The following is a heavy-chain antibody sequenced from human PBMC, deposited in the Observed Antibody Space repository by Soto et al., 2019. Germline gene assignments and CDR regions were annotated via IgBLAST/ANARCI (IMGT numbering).Heavy chain of an antibody. CDR2: IYSGGST. D-gene: IGHD5-12*01. Sequence: EVQLVESGGGLVQPGGSLRLSCAASGFTVSSNYMSWVRQAPGKGLEWVSVIYSGGSTYYADSVKGRFTISRDNSKNTLCMQMNSLRAEDTAVDYCARGLYSGWHFFDYWGQGTLVTVSS. CDR1: GFTVSSNY. J-gene: IGHJ4*02. CDR3: ARGLYSGWHFFDY. V-gene: IGHV3-66*01.